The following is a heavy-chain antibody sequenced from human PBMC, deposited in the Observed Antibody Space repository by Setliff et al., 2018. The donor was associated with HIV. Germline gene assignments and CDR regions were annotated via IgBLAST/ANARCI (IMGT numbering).Heavy chain of an antibody. CDR2: IYYSGST. D-gene: IGHD3-3*01. J-gene: IGHJ5*02. CDR3: ARGYYNFWSGYVNWFDP. Sequence: KPSETLSLTCTVSGGSISSYYWSWIRQPPGKGLEWIGYIYYSGSTNYNPSLKSRVTISVDTSKNQFSLQLSSVTAADTAVYYCARGYYNFWSGYVNWFDPWGQGTLVTVSS. V-gene: IGHV4-59*01. CDR1: GGSISSYY.